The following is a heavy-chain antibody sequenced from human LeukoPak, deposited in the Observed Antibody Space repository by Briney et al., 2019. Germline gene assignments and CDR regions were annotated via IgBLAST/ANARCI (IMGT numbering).Heavy chain of an antibody. CDR1: GFTFSTYW. CDR2: IKQDGSHK. V-gene: IGHV3-7*01. Sequence: PGGSLRLSCAASGFTFSTYWMYWVRQAPGKGLEWVANIKQDGSHKYYVDSVKGRFTISRDNTKNSLYLQMNSLRVEDTAVYYCVREEGYWGQGTLVTVSS. CDR3: VREEGY. J-gene: IGHJ4*02.